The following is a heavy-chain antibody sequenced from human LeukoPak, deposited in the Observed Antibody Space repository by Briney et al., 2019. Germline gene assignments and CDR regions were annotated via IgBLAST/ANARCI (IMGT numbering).Heavy chain of an antibody. Sequence: KTSETLSLTCTVSGGSISSGGYYWSWIRQPPGKGLEWIGYIYHSGSTYYNPSLKSRVTISVDRSKNQFSLKLSSVTAADTAVYYCARGRRGGSFSVSFDPWGQGTLVTVSS. J-gene: IGHJ5*02. D-gene: IGHD2-15*01. CDR2: IYHSGST. CDR1: GGSISSGGYY. CDR3: ARGRRGGSFSVSFDP. V-gene: IGHV4-30-2*01.